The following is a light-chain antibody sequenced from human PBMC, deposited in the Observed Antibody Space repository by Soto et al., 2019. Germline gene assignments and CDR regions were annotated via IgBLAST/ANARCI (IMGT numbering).Light chain of an antibody. Sequence: DIVMTQTPLSSPVTVGQAASISCRSSQSLLHNDGNTYLSWFQQRPGQPPRLLIYKVSDRFSGVPDTFSASGAGTDFTLTISRVEAEDVGVYYCMQATPSSCTFGKGTK. V-gene: IGKV2-24*01. CDR3: MQATPSSCT. CDR1: QSLLHNDGNTY. CDR2: KVS. J-gene: IGKJ1*01.